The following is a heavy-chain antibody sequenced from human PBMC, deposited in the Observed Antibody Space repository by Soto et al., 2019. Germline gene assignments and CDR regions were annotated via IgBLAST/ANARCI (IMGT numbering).Heavy chain of an antibody. CDR1: GGSISSGGYY. Sequence: PSETLSLTCAVSGGSISSGGYYWSWIRQPPGKGLEWIGYIYHSGSTYYNPSLKSPVTISVERSKKQFSLKLSSVTAADTSVYYCAAASTTRYCSSTSCSKGFDYWGQGTLVTVSS. CDR3: AAASTTRYCSSTSCSKGFDY. CDR2: IYHSGST. D-gene: IGHD2-2*01. V-gene: IGHV4-30-2*01. J-gene: IGHJ4*02.